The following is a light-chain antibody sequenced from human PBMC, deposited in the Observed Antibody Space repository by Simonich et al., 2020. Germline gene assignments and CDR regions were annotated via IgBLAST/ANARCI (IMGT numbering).Light chain of an antibody. CDR2: KDS. V-gene: IGLV3-25*03. Sequence: SYELTQPPSVSVSPGQTARITCSGDALPKQYAYWYQQKPGQAPVLVIYKDSGRPSGIPGRFYGSSSGTTVTLTISGVQAEDEADYYCQSADSSGTIVFGGGTKLTVL. J-gene: IGLJ2*01. CDR1: ALPKQY. CDR3: QSADSSGTIV.